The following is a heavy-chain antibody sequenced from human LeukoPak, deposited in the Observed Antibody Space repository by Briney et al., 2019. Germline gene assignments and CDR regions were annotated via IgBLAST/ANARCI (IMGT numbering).Heavy chain of an antibody. CDR3: ARDTYCSGDSCYSYYFDY. D-gene: IGHD2-15*01. CDR1: GGTFSSYA. Sequence: SVKVSCKASGGTFSSYAISWVRQAPGQGLEWMGGIIPIFGTANYAQKFQGRVTITADESTSTAYMELSSLRSEDTAVYYCARDTYCSGDSCYSYYFDYWGQETLVTVSS. V-gene: IGHV1-69*13. CDR2: IIPIFGTA. J-gene: IGHJ4*02.